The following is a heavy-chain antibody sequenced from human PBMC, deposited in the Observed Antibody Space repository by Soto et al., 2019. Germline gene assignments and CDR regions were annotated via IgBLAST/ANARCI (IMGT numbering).Heavy chain of an antibody. CDR1: GGSFSGYY. Sequence: QVQLQQWGAGLLKPSETLSLTCAVYGGSFSGYYWSWIRQPPGKGLEWIGEINHSGSTNYNPSLKSRVTISVDTSKNQFSLKLSSVTAADTAVYYCARSLIGFDAFDIWGQGTMVTVSS. J-gene: IGHJ3*02. CDR2: INHSGST. CDR3: ARSLIGFDAFDI. D-gene: IGHD3-22*01. V-gene: IGHV4-34*01.